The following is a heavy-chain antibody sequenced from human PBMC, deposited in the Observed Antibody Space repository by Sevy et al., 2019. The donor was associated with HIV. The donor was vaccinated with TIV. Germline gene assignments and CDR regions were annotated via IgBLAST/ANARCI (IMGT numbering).Heavy chain of an antibody. J-gene: IGHJ4*02. CDR3: ARGLWGSGSYYFDY. Sequence: GGSLRLSCAVSGLTFSGYSFHWVRQAPGKGLELVSSISTSNIYIYYADSVKGRFTISRDNAKSSLDLQMSTLRAEDTAIYYCARGLWGSGSYYFDYWGQGTLVTVSS. CDR1: GLTFSGYS. V-gene: IGHV3-21*01. D-gene: IGHD3-10*01. CDR2: ISTSNIYI.